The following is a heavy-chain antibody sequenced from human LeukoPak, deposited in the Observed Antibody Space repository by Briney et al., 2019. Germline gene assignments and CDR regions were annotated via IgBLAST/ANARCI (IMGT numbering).Heavy chain of an antibody. CDR2: IIPVFGTT. D-gene: IGHD3-22*01. CDR1: GGTFSSYA. Sequence: RGASVKVSCKASGGTFSSYAVSWVRLTPGQGLEWLGGIIPVFGTTTYAQKFQAKVTMTADKSTNTAYLEISSLTSDDTAVYYCARCSPGDSSNFYAVLQYWGQGTQVTVST. CDR3: ARCSPGDSSNFYAVLQY. J-gene: IGHJ4*02. V-gene: IGHV1-69*06.